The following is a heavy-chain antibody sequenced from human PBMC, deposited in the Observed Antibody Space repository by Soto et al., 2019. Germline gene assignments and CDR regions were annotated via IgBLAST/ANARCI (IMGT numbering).Heavy chain of an antibody. CDR3: ARDQLYYNDISGRPLNAFDV. V-gene: IGHV3-48*01. CDR2: IGIGSSTK. CDR1: GFTFRNYG. D-gene: IGHD3-22*01. Sequence: GALRLSCAASGFTFRNYGMNWVRQAPGKGLEWVSYIGIGSSTKYYADSVKGRFTISRDNAKNSLYLQMNSLRAEDTAVYYCARDQLYYNDISGRPLNAFDVWGQGTMVPVSS. J-gene: IGHJ3*01.